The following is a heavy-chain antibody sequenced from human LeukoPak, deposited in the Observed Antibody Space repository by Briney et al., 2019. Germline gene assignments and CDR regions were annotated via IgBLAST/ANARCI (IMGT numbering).Heavy chain of an antibody. Sequence: GGSLRLSCAASGFTFSSSWMSWVRQTPGKGLEWVANVKQDGSEKYYVDSVKGRFTISRDNAKNSLYLQMNSLRAEDTAVYYCASAERWLQHFDYWGQGTQVTVSS. V-gene: IGHV3-7*02. CDR1: GFTFSSSW. CDR2: VKQDGSEK. CDR3: ASAERWLQHFDY. J-gene: IGHJ4*02. D-gene: IGHD5-24*01.